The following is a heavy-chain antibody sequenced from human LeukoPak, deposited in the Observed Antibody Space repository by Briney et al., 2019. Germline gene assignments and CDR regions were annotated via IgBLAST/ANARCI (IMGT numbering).Heavy chain of an antibody. CDR1: GGTFSSYA. J-gene: IGHJ5*02. Sequence: ASVKVSCKASGGTFSSYAISWVRQATGQGLEWMGWMNPNSGNTGYAQKFQGRVTITRNTSISTAYMELSSLRSEDTAVYYCARVVSGYDAFDPWGQGTLVTVSS. D-gene: IGHD5-12*01. CDR3: ARVVSGYDAFDP. CDR2: MNPNSGNT. V-gene: IGHV1-8*03.